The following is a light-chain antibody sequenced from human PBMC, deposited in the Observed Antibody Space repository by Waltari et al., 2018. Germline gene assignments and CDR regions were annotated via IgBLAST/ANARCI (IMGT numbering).Light chain of an antibody. CDR3: QEFGGS. CDR1: QSLGSRY. V-gene: IGKV3-20*01. Sequence: ILLTQSPGTLSLSPGERATLFCRAAQSLGSRYLAWYQQNPGQSPRLLIYGAFTRATGTPDRFSGGGSGTDFTLTISRLEPEDFAVYYCQEFGGSFGGGTKVE. CDR2: GAF. J-gene: IGKJ4*01.